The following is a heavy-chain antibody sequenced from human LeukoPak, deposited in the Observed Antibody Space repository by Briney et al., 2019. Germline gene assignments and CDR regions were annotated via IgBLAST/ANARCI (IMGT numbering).Heavy chain of an antibody. V-gene: IGHV3-15*07. CDR3: TTDRTSDSSSWYEFGVYYYYGMDV. Sequence: PGGSLRLSCAASGFTFSNAWMNWVRQAPGKGLEWVGRIKSKTDGGTTDYAAPVKGRFTISRDDSKNTLYLQMNSLKTEDTAMYYCTTDRTSDSSSWYEFGVYYYYGMDVWGQGTTVTVSS. CDR1: GFTFSNAW. D-gene: IGHD6-13*01. J-gene: IGHJ6*02. CDR2: IKSKTDGGTT.